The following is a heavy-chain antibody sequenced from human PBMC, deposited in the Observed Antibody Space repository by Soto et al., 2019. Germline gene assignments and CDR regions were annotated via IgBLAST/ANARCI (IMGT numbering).Heavy chain of an antibody. V-gene: IGHV4-4*02. D-gene: IGHD1-26*01. Sequence: SETLSLTCAVSGGSISSSNWLSWVRQPPGKGLEWIGEIYHSGSTNYNPSLKSRVTISVDKSKNQFSLKLSSVTAADTAVYYCARVLEKWETQYYYGMDVWGQGTTVTVSS. CDR3: ARVLEKWETQYYYGMDV. J-gene: IGHJ6*02. CDR1: GGSISSSNW. CDR2: IYHSGST.